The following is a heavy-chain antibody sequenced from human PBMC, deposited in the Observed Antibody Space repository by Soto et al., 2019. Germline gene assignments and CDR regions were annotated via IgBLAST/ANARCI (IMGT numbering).Heavy chain of an antibody. J-gene: IGHJ5*02. CDR1: GFSLSNARMG. CDR2: ICAKDKK. CDR3: TRIAVTSYDFWSGYSREYNWFDP. V-gene: IGHV2-26*01. Sequence: SGPTLVNPTETLTLTCTVSGFSLSNARMGVSWIRQPPGKALEWLVLICAKDKKTCSTSLKNTPPISKDTTKSQVDLTMTNMDPVNTATYYCTRIAVTSYDFWSGYSREYNWFDPWGQGTLVTVSS. D-gene: IGHD3-3*01.